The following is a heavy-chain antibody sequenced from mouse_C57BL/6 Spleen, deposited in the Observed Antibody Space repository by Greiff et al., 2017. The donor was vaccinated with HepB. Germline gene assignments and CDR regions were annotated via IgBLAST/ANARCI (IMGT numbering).Heavy chain of an antibody. CDR2: INPYNGDT. D-gene: IGHD2-3*01. CDR3: ARGDGYSFAY. V-gene: IGHV1-20*01. CDR1: GYSFTGYF. J-gene: IGHJ3*01. Sequence: VQLKESGPELVKPGDSVKISCKASGYSFTGYFMNWVMQSHGKSLEWIGRINPYNGDTFYNQKFKGKATLTVDKSSSTAHMELRSLTSEDSAVYYCARGDGYSFAYWGQGTLVTVSA.